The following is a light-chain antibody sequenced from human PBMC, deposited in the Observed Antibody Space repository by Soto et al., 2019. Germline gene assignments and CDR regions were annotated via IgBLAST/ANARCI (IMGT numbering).Light chain of an antibody. J-gene: IGKJ1*01. CDR3: RRNGSLTKT. CDR1: QSVTNSY. Sequence: EIVLTQSPGTLSLSPGDRATLSCRASQSVTNSYLAWYQQRPGQAPRLLIYGASSRATGIPDRFSGSGSGTDFCLTFSILGPEDFTVYYCRRNGSLTKTFGQRGMVEIK. CDR2: GAS. V-gene: IGKV3-20*01.